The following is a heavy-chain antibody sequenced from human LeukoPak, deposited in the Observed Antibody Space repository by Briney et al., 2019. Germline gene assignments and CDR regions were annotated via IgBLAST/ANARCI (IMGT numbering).Heavy chain of an antibody. CDR2: VTSYNGDT. CDR3: AKDWHILTGRNCFDP. V-gene: IGHV1-18*01. J-gene: IGHJ5*02. Sequence: GASVKVSCKASGYTFNNYGISWARQAPGHGLEWMGWVTSYNGDTNYAQKFQGRVTMSADTSTSTAYMELRSLRFDDTAIYYCAKDWHILTGRNCFDPWGQGTLVTVSS. D-gene: IGHD3-9*01. CDR1: GYTFNNYG.